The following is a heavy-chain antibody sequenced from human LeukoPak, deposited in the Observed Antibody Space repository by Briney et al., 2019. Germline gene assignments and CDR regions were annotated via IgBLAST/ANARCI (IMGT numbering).Heavy chain of an antibody. V-gene: IGHV3-74*01. CDR2: VTPDGTNA. Sequence: QPGGSLRLSCAASGFAISGYWMHWVRQAPGKGLVWVSRVTPDGTNAHYADSVKGRFTISRDNAENMLYLQMNSLRGEDTAMYFCVRGRSLAHCGGDCYLDYWGQGSLVTVSS. CDR3: VRGRSLAHCGGDCYLDY. J-gene: IGHJ4*02. CDR1: GFAISGYW. D-gene: IGHD2-21*01.